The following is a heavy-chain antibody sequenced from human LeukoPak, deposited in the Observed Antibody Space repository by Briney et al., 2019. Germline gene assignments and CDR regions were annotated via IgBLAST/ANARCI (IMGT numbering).Heavy chain of an antibody. V-gene: IGHV3-7*01. J-gene: IGHJ4*02. D-gene: IGHD1-20*01. Sequence: GGSLRLSCAASGFTFRSYWMSWVRQAPGKGLEWVANIKQDGSEKYYVDSVKGRFTISRDNAKNSLYLQMNSLRAEDTAVYYCARRLGITGTTGGWGQGTLVTVSS. CDR1: GFTFRSYW. CDR3: ARRLGITGTTGG. CDR2: IKQDGSEK.